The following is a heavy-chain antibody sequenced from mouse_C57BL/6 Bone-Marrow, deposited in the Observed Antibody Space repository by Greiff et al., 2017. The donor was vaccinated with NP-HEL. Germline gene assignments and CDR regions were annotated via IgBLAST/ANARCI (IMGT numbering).Heavy chain of an antibody. V-gene: IGHV1-61*01. Sequence: QVQLKESGAELVRPGSSVKLSCKASGYTFTSYWMDWVKQRPGQGLEWIGNIYPSDSETHYNQKFKDKATLTVDKSSSTAYMQLSSLTSEDSAVYYCARVYYGSSPDYWGQGTTLTVSS. CDR1: GYTFTSYW. J-gene: IGHJ2*01. CDR3: ARVYYGSSPDY. D-gene: IGHD1-1*01. CDR2: IYPSDSET.